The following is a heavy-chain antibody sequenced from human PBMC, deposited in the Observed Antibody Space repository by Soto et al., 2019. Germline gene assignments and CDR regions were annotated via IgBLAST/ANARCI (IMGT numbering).Heavy chain of an antibody. CDR1: GGTFSNDI. V-gene: IGHV1-69*08. CDR2: IIPLRDTT. Sequence: QVQLVQSGAEVKKPGSSVKVSCKTSGGTFSNDIITWVRQAPGQGLEWMGRIIPLRDTTNYAQKFQGRVTSTADKSTGTAYMELNSLRSEDTAVYYCVRDSPIGSTFSGYDGIDYWGQGTLVTVSS. J-gene: IGHJ4*02. CDR3: VRDSPIGSTFSGYDGIDY. D-gene: IGHD5-12*01.